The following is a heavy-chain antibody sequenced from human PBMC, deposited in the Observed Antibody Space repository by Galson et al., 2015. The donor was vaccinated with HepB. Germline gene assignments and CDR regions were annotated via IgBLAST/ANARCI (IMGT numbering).Heavy chain of an antibody. Sequence: SLRLSCAASGFTFATNAMSWVRQAPGKGLEWVSSISGGGGSIYYQDSVKGRFTISRDNSKNTLYLQMNSLTAEDTAVYYCAKFRGSTSHYYYYMDVWGKGTTVTVSS. D-gene: IGHD6-13*01. V-gene: IGHV3-23*01. J-gene: IGHJ6*03. CDR3: AKFRGSTSHYYYYMDV. CDR2: ISGGGGSI. CDR1: GFTFATNA.